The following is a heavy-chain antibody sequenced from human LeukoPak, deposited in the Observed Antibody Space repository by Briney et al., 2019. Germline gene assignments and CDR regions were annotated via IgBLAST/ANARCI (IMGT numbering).Heavy chain of an antibody. J-gene: IGHJ4*02. CDR2: IKEDGSRN. V-gene: IGHV3-7*05. Sequence: GSLRLSCAASGFTFSSYWMSWVRQAPGKGLEWVANIKEDGSRNHYVDSVKGRFTISRDNANNSLYLQMSSLRAEDTAVYYCARQLSGWYDADPYWGQGTLVTVSS. CDR1: GFTFSSYW. D-gene: IGHD6-19*01. CDR3: ARQLSGWYDADPY.